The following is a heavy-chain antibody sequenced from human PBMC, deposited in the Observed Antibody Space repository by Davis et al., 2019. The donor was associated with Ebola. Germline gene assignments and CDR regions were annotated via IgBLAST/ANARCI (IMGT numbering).Heavy chain of an antibody. D-gene: IGHD3-10*01. V-gene: IGHV4-4*07. Sequence: MPSETLSLTCSVSGGSISNFYWNWIRQSAEKGLEWIGRVYSTGIINYNPSLKSRVTISVDTSKNQLSLILTSVTAADTAVYYCARPTTTYSYSVIRGAIDYWGQGTLVTVSS. CDR1: GGSISNFY. CDR3: ARPTTTYSYSVIRGAIDY. J-gene: IGHJ4*02. CDR2: VYSTGII.